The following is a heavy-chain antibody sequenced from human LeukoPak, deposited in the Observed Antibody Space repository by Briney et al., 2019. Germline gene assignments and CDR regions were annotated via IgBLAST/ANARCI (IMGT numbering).Heavy chain of an antibody. CDR3: AREMPNGAFDI. D-gene: IGHD2-2*01. CDR1: GFTFSSYA. Sequence: GGSLRLSCAASGFTFSSYAMSWVRQAPGKGLEWVSYISSSGSTIYYADSVKGRFTISRDNAKNSLYLQMNSLRAEDTAVYYCAREMPNGAFDIWGQGTMVTVSS. J-gene: IGHJ3*02. CDR2: ISSSGSTI. V-gene: IGHV3-48*04.